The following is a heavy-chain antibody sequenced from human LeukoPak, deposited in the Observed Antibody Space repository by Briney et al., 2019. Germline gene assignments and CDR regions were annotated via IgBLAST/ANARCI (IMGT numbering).Heavy chain of an antibody. CDR1: GGSIVNSVYS. CDR3: ARDGDSTSIGAGYLFEH. D-gene: IGHD6-13*01. V-gene: IGHV4-39*07. Sequence: SETLSLTCTVSGGSIVNSVYSWGWIRHSPGRGLEWIGTIYHIGSTYYNPSLKSQVTVSVDTSKNQFSLRLTSLTAADTAVYYCARDGDSTSIGAGYLFEHWGRGTLVTVSS. CDR2: IYHIGST. J-gene: IGHJ4*02.